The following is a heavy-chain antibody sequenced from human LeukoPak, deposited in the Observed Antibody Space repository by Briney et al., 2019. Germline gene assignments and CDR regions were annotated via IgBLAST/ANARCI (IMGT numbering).Heavy chain of an antibody. CDR2: IYSGGST. Sequence: PGGSLRLSCAASGFTVSSNYMSWVRQAPGKGLEWVSVIYSGGSTYYADSVKGRFTISRDNSKNTLYLQMNSLRAEDTAVYYCARDRVYYDSSGRRNYYYGMDVWGQGTTVTVSS. V-gene: IGHV3-66*01. D-gene: IGHD3-22*01. CDR1: GFTVSSNY. CDR3: ARDRVYYDSSGRRNYYYGMDV. J-gene: IGHJ6*02.